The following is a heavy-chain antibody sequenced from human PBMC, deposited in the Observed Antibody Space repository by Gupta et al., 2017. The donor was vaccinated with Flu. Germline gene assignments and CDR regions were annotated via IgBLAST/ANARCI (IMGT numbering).Heavy chain of an antibody. D-gene: IGHD2-2*01. CDR2: IANDGSHK. V-gene: IGHV3-30*18. CDR3: AKDGPWTTSCPYYCYYMDV. J-gene: IGHJ6*03. Sequence: QVQLVESGGGVVQPGTSLRLSCAASGFTFSRYGMHWVRQAPGKGLEWVADIANDGSHKEDGDSVRGRFTISRDNSKNTLSLEMDSLRVEDTAVYYCAKDGPWTTSCPYYCYYMDVWGKGTTVTVSS. CDR1: GFTFSRYG.